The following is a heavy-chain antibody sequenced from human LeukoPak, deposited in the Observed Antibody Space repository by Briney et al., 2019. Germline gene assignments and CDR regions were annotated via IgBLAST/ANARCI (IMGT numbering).Heavy chain of an antibody. V-gene: IGHV4-59*01. CDR2: IYYSGST. CDR3: ARGGLTTVTTMIYRH. Sequence: SETLSLICTVSGGSISSYYWSWSRQPPGKGLEWIGYIYYSGSTNYNPSLKSRVTISVDTSKNQFSLKLSSVTAADTAVYYCARGGLTTVTTMIYRHWGQGTLVTVSS. CDR1: GGSISSYY. D-gene: IGHD4-17*01. J-gene: IGHJ4*02.